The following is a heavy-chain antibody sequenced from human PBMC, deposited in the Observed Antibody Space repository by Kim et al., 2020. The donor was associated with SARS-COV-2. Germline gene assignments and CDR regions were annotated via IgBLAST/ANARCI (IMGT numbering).Heavy chain of an antibody. CDR2: ISGSCGST. J-gene: IGHJ4*02. Sequence: GGSLRLSCAASGFTFSSYAMSWVRQAPGKGLEWVSAISGSCGSTYYADSVKGRFTISRDNSKNTLYLQMNSLRAEDTAVYYCASYYYDSSGNFDYWGQGTLVTVSS. V-gene: IGHV3-23*01. CDR3: ASYYYDSSGNFDY. D-gene: IGHD3-22*01. CDR1: GFTFSSYA.